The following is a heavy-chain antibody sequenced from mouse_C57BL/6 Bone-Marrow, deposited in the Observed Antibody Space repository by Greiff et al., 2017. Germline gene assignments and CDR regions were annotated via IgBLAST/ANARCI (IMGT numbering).Heavy chain of an antibody. CDR1: GYTFTSYG. Sequence: VQLQQSGAELARPGASVKLSCKASGYTFTSYGISWVKQRTGQGLEWIGEIYPRSGNTNYNEKFKGKATLTADKSSSTAYMKLRSLTSEDSAVYFCARRISYYYGSSWFAYWGQGTLVTVSA. CDR2: IYPRSGNT. D-gene: IGHD1-1*01. CDR3: ARRISYYYGSSWFAY. V-gene: IGHV1-81*01. J-gene: IGHJ3*01.